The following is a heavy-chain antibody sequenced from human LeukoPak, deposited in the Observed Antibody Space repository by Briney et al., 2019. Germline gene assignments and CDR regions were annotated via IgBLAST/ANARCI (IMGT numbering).Heavy chain of an antibody. J-gene: IGHJ4*02. V-gene: IGHV3-21*01. CDR2: ISSSSSYM. D-gene: IGHD3-10*01. CDR3: ARSGHVGSSDY. Sequence: GGSLRLSCAASGFTFSSYSMNWVRQAPGKGLEWVSSISSSSSYMYYADSVKGRFTISRDNAKNSLYLQMNSLRAEDTAVYYCARSGHVGSSDYWGQGTLVTVSS. CDR1: GFTFSSYS.